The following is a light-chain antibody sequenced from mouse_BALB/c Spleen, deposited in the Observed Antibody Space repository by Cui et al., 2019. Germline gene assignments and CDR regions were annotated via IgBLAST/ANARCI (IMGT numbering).Light chain of an antibody. CDR2: YTT. J-gene: IGKJ2*01. CDR1: RGVSNY. V-gene: IGKV10-94*01. CDR3: QQYSKLPYT. Sequence: DIHLTQTTSSLSASLRDRVTISCSASRGVSNYLNWYQQKPDGTVKLLIYYTTSIRSGVPTRFSGSGSGTDYSLTISNLEPEDIATYYCQQYSKLPYTFGGGTKLEIK.